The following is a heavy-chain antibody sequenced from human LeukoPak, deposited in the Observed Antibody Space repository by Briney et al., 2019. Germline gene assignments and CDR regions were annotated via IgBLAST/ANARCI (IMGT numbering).Heavy chain of an antibody. D-gene: IGHD3-22*01. V-gene: IGHV3-33*06. CDR3: AKDQARGYPHYYFDY. CDR1: GFTFSSYG. J-gene: IGHJ4*02. CDR2: IWYDGSNK. Sequence: GRSLRLSCAASGFTFSSYGMHWVRQAPGKGLEWVAVIWYDGSNKYYADSVKGRFTISRDNSKNTLYLQMNSLRAEGTAVYYCAKDQARGYPHYYFDYWGQGTLVTVSS.